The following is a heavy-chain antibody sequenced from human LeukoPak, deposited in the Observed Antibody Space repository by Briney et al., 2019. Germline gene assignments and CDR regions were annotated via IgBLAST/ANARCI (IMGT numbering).Heavy chain of an antibody. D-gene: IGHD2-21*02. V-gene: IGHV3-7*01. CDR2: IKEDGSEK. CDR3: ARDKLLSVPYCGGDCPQTDVFDI. J-gene: IGHJ3*02. CDR1: GLNFSSRW. Sequence: PGGSLRLSCAASGLNFSSRWMNWVRQAPGQGLEWVASIKEDGSEKHYVDSVKGRFTISRDNGKNSLYLQMNSLRAEDTAVYYCARDKLLSVPYCGGDCPQTDVFDIRGQGTMVTVSS.